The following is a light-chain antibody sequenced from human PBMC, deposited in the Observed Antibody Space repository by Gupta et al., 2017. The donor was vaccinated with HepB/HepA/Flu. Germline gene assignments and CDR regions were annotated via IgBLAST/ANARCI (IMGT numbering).Light chain of an antibody. CDR1: NSGTKS. V-gene: IGLV3-21*03. CDR3: QVWDRTSDHTDWV. CDR2: DDS. J-gene: IGLJ3*02. Sequence: SSVLTPPPSVAVAPGKTATITCGGNNSGTKSVHWDQQKPGQAPVLFVHDDSDRPTGIPERFSGSNSGNTATLTISRVEAVDEADDYCQVWDRTSDHTDWVFGGGTKLTVL.